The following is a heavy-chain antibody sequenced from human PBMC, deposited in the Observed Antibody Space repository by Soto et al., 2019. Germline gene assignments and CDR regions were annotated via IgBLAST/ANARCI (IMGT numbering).Heavy chain of an antibody. J-gene: IGHJ5*02. CDR3: ARDYDFWSGYPLETNWFDP. CDR2: ISAYNGNT. V-gene: IGHV1-18*01. CDR1: GYTFTSYG. D-gene: IGHD3-3*01. Sequence: QVQLVQSGAEVKKPGASVKVSCKASGYTFTSYGISWVRQAPGQGLEWMGWISAYNGNTNYGQKLQGRVTMTTDTSTSTAYMELRSLRSDDTAVYYCARDYDFWSGYPLETNWFDPWGQGTLVTVSS.